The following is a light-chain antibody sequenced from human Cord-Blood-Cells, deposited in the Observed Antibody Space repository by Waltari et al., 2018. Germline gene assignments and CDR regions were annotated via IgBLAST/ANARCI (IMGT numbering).Light chain of an antibody. CDR3: QQYGSSPYT. Sequence: ELVLTQSPVTLSLSPGERATLSCRASQSVSSSYLAWYQQKPGQAARLLIYGASSRATGIPDRFSGSGSGTDFTLTISRLEAEDFAVYYCQQYGSSPYTFGQGTKLEIK. CDR2: GAS. J-gene: IGKJ2*01. CDR1: QSVSSSY. V-gene: IGKV3-20*01.